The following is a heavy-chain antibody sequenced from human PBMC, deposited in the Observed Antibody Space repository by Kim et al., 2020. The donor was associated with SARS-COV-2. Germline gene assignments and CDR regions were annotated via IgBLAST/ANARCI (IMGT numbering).Heavy chain of an antibody. D-gene: IGHD5-12*01. V-gene: IGHV6-1*01. CDR2: TYYRSKWFN. Sequence: SQTLSLTCAISWDSVSSNSAAWNWIRQSPSRGFEWLGRTYYRSKWFNDYAVSVKSRIIINPDTSKNQFSLQLNSVTPEDTAVYYCARTAGYNMEYWGQGTLVTVSS. J-gene: IGHJ4*02. CDR1: WDSVSSNSAA. CDR3: ARTAGYNMEY.